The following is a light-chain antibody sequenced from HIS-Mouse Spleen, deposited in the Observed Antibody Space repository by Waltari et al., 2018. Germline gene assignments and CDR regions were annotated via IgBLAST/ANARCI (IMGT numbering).Light chain of an antibody. J-gene: IGLJ3*02. CDR1: SSDVGGYNY. V-gene: IGLV2-14*01. CDR2: DVS. CDR3: SSYTSSSTPKWV. Sequence: QSALTQPASVSGSPGQSITISCTGTSSDVGGYNYVSWYQQHPGKAPKLMIYDVSNGTSGVSNRLSGSKSGNTADLTISGVQAEDEADYYCSSYTSSSTPKWVFGGGTKLTVL.